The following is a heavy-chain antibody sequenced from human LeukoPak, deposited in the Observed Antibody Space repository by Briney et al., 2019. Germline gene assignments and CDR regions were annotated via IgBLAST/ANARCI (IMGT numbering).Heavy chain of an antibody. J-gene: IGHJ3*02. CDR2: IWYDGSNK. CDR3: ARDKSRGPIAAAGTGDAFDI. Sequence: GGSLRLSCAASGFTFSSYGMHWVRQAPGKGLEWVAVIWYDGSNKYYADSVKGRFTISRDNSKNTLYLQMNSLRAEDTAVYYCARDKSRGPIAAAGTGDAFDIRGQGTMVTVSS. V-gene: IGHV3-33*01. D-gene: IGHD6-13*01. CDR1: GFTFSSYG.